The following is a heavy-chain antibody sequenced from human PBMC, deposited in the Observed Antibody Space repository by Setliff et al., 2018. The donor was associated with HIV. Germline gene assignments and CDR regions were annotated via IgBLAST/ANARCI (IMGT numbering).Heavy chain of an antibody. V-gene: IGHV4-31*03. CDR1: GGSISSGYYY. J-gene: IGHJ4*02. D-gene: IGHD2-2*01. CDR3: ARGFDYAQRPPLYYFDY. Sequence: TLSLTCTVSGGSISSGYYYWSWIRQHPGKGLEWIGYIYYSGNPFYNPSLRSRVTISLDTSKNQFSLKLSSVTAADPAVYYCARGFDYAQRPPLYYFDYWGQGTLVTVSS. CDR2: IYYSGNP.